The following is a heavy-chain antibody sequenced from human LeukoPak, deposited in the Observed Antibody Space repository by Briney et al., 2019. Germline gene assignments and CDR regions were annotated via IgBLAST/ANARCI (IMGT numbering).Heavy chain of an antibody. CDR1: RFTFSSYA. V-gene: IGHV3-48*03. CDR3: AELGITMIGGV. J-gene: IGHJ6*04. D-gene: IGHD3-10*02. CDR2: ISSSGSTI. Sequence: GGSLRLSCAASRFTFSSYAMSWVRQAPGKGLEWVSYISSSGSTIYYADSVKGRFTISRDNAKNSLYLQINSLRAEDTAVYYCAELGITMIGGVWGKGTTVTISS.